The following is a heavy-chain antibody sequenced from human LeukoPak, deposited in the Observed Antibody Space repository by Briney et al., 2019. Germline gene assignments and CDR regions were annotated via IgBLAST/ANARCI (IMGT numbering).Heavy chain of an antibody. CDR1: GFTFSSHG. V-gene: IGHV3-23*01. J-gene: IGHJ5*02. D-gene: IGHD1-26*01. CDR2: ISGRGGNT. Sequence: GETLRLSCAASGFTFSSHGMNWVRQAPGKGLEWVSGISGRGGNTYYADSVKGRFTISRDNSKNTLYLQMNSLRAEDTAVYYCARGGGATPRVTWFDPWGQGTLVTVSS. CDR3: ARGGGATPRVTWFDP.